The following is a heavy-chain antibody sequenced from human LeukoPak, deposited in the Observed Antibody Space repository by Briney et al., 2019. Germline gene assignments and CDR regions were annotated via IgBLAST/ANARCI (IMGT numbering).Heavy chain of an antibody. CDR2: IIHILGKA. D-gene: IGHD5-18*01. CDR3: AKAVNTAMVKDLTVYYYYGMDV. CDR1: GGTFSSYA. Sequence: SSVTVSCKACGGTFSSYAIRGVGQAPGQGRAGVGRIIHILGKAKDRQKCQGRVTITADKSTRTAYMELSSLRSEDTAVYYCAKAVNTAMVKDLTVYYYYGMDVWGQGTTATVSS. V-gene: IGHV1-69*04. J-gene: IGHJ6*02.